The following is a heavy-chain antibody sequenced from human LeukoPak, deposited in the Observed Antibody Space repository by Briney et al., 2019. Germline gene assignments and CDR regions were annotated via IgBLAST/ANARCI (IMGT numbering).Heavy chain of an antibody. Sequence: GGSLRLSCAASGFTFDDYGMSWVRQAPGKGLEWVSGINWNGGSTGYADSVKGRFTISRDNAKNSLYLQMNRLRAEDTALYYCARDLSIAMVRGGLDYWGQGTLVTVSS. CDR2: INWNGGST. J-gene: IGHJ4*02. CDR1: GFTFDDYG. V-gene: IGHV3-20*04. D-gene: IGHD3-10*01. CDR3: ARDLSIAMVRGGLDY.